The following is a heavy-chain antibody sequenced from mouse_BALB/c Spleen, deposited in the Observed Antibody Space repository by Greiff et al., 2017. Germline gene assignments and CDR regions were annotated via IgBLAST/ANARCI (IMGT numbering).Heavy chain of an antibody. CDR1: GFTFSDYY. J-gene: IGHJ4*01. CDR2: ISSGGST. Sequence: DVQLVESGGGLVKPGGSLKLSCAASGFTFSDYYMYWVRQTPEERLEWVASISSGGSTYYPDSVKGRFTIHRDNARNILYLQMSSLRSEDTAMYYCARRGLDYWGQGTSVTVSA. V-gene: IGHV5-6-5*01. CDR3: ARRGLDY.